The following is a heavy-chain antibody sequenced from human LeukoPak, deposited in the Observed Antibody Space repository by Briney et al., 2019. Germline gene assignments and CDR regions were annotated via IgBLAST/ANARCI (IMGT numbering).Heavy chain of an antibody. CDR2: IYYTGST. D-gene: IGHD3-10*01. J-gene: IGHJ3*02. V-gene: IGHV4-38-2*02. CDR1: GYSISSGYY. Sequence: SETLSLTCTVSGYSISSGYYWGWIRQPPGQRLEWIGNIYYTGSTYYNPSLKSRVTISIDTSKNQFSLRLSSVTAADTAVYYCARDFSEGAFDIWGQGTMVSVSS. CDR3: ARDFSEGAFDI.